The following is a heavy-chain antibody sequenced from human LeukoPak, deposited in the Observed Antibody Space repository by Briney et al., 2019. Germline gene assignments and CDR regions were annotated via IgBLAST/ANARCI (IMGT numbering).Heavy chain of an antibody. Sequence: PGGSLRLSCAASGFTFSSYAMHWVRQAPGKGLEYVSAISSNGGSTYYANSVKGRFTSSRDNSKNTLYLQMGSLRAEDMAVYYCASSKVVVAALHYWGQGTLVTVSS. V-gene: IGHV3-64*01. CDR1: GFTFSSYA. D-gene: IGHD2-15*01. CDR3: ASSKVVVAALHY. CDR2: ISSNGGST. J-gene: IGHJ4*02.